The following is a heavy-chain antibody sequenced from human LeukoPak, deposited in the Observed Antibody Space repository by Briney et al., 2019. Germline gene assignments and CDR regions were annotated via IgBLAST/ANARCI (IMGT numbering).Heavy chain of an antibody. D-gene: IGHD3-9*01. CDR1: GFTFSNYA. J-gene: IGHJ4*02. CDR2: ITGSGGAT. Sequence: GGSLRLSCAASGFTFSNYAMSWVRQAPGKGLEWVSAITGSGGATYYADSVKGRFTISRDNSKNTLYLQINSLRAEDTAVYYCAKWGDYDVLTGYYDSDYWGQGTLVTASS. V-gene: IGHV3-23*01. CDR3: AKWGDYDVLTGYYDSDY.